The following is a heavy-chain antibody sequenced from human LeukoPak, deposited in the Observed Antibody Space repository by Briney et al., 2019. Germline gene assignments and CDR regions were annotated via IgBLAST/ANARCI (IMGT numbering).Heavy chain of an antibody. CDR2: IYYNGTT. V-gene: IGHV4-59*12. J-gene: IGHJ5*02. Sequence: SETLSLTCTVSRDSISSFYWSWIRQTPGKGLEWIGYIYYNGTTNYNPSLKSRVIMSVDTSKNQFSLKLTSVTAADTAVYYCASDYCSSTSCYEGNWFDPWGQGTLVTVSS. D-gene: IGHD2-2*01. CDR3: ASDYCSSTSCYEGNWFDP. CDR1: RDSISSFY.